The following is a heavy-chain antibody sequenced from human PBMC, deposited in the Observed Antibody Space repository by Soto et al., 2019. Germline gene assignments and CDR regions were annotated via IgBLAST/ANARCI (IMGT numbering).Heavy chain of an antibody. D-gene: IGHD1-26*01. CDR3: ARDVGATGD. J-gene: IGHJ4*02. CDR2: INARNGNK. V-gene: IGHV1-3*01. CDR1: GYTFTSYA. Sequence: QVQLVQSGAEVKKPGASVKVSCKASGYTFTSYAMHWVRQAPGQRLEWMGWINARNGNKKYSQKVQGRVTIARNTSSTRASRKLMSMISEDTAVYYCARDVGATGDWGQGTLVTVSS.